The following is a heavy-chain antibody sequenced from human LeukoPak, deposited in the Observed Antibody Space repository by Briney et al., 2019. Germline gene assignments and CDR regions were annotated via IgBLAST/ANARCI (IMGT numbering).Heavy chain of an antibody. CDR1: GFTFSSYG. D-gene: IGHD3-22*01. CDR2: ISYDGSNK. V-gene: IGHV3-30*18. J-gene: IGHJ4*02. Sequence: PGGSLRLSCAASGFTFSSYGMHWVRQAPGKGLEWVAVISYDGSNKYYADSVKGRFTISRDNSKNTLYLQMNSLRAEDTAVYYCAKSGDTYYYDSSGYYLDYWGQGTLVTVSS. CDR3: AKSGDTYYYDSSGYYLDY.